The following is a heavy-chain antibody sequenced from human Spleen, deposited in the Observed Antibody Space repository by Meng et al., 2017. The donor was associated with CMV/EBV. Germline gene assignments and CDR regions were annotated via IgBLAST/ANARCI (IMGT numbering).Heavy chain of an antibody. J-gene: IGHJ4*02. D-gene: IGHD5-18*01. CDR1: ISNIIYD. CDR2: IYYNGNT. CDR3: GRFARGYFLRDQGHYSDS. Sequence: ISNIIYDWGWIRQPPGKGLEWIGTIYYNGNTYYNQSLKSRVSISIDTSKNQFSLKLSSVAAADTAVYYCGRFARGYFLRDQGHYSDSWGQGTLVTVSS. V-gene: IGHV4-39*01.